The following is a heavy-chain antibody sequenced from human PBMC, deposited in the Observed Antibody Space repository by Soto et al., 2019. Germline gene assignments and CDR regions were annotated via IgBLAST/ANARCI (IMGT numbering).Heavy chain of an antibody. CDR3: ARELCEEGEGYCSSTNAFDI. CDR1: GYTFTSYA. CDR2: INAGNGNT. Sequence: GASVKVSCKASGYTFTSYAMHWVRQAPGQRLEWMGWINAGNGNTKYSQKFQGRVTITRDTSASTAYMELSSLRSEDTAVYYCARELCEEGEGYCSSTNAFDIWGQGTMVTVSS. J-gene: IGHJ3*02. D-gene: IGHD2-2*01. V-gene: IGHV1-3*01.